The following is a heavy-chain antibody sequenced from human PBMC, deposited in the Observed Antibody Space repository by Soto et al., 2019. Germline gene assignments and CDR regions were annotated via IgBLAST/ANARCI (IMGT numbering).Heavy chain of an antibody. CDR2: SYWDDDK. D-gene: IGHD3-3*01. Sequence: QITLNESGPTQVKPRQTLTLTCTFSGFSLTTSGVGVGWIRQSPGKAPEWLALSYWDDDKRYSPSLKSTLTITKDTSKNQVVLTMADLDPADTATYYCAHRVLRTVFGLVTTTAIYFDFWGQGTPVAVSS. J-gene: IGHJ4*02. V-gene: IGHV2-5*02. CDR3: AHRVLRTVFGLVTTTAIYFDF. CDR1: GFSLTTSGVG.